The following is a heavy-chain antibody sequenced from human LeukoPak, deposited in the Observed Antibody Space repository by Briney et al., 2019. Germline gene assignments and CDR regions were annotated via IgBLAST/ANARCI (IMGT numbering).Heavy chain of an antibody. CDR3: ASTGIAAAGTIDY. D-gene: IGHD6-13*01. V-gene: IGHV3-11*01. CDR2: ISSSGSTI. Sequence: PGGSLRLSCAASGFTFSDYYMSWLRQAPGKGLEWVSYISSSGSTIYYADSVKGRFTISRDNAKNSLYLQMNSLRAEDTAVYYCASTGIAAAGTIDYWGQGTLVTVSS. CDR1: GFTFSDYY. J-gene: IGHJ4*02.